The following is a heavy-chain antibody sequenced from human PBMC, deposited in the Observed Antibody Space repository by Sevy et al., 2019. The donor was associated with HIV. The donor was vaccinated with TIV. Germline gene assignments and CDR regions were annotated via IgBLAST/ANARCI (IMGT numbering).Heavy chain of an antibody. Sequence: GGSLRLSCAASGFTFTSYAMSWVRQAPGKGLEWVSAISGSARSTYYADSVKGRFTISRDNSKNTLYLLINSLRAEDTAIYYCAKDGHYYDISGDYLNYFDYWGQGTLVTVSS. J-gene: IGHJ4*02. CDR3: AKDGHYYDISGDYLNYFDY. D-gene: IGHD3-22*01. CDR1: GFTFTSYA. CDR2: ISGSARST. V-gene: IGHV3-23*01.